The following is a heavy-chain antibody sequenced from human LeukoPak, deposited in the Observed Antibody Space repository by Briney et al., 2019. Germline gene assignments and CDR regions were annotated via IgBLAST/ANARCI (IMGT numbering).Heavy chain of an antibody. V-gene: IGHV4-30-4*01. CDR2: IYYSGST. CDR3: AREGENCSGGSCYGYDAFDI. D-gene: IGHD2-15*01. J-gene: IGHJ3*02. CDR1: GGSISSGDYY. Sequence: SETLSLTCTVSGGSISSGDYYWSWIRQPPGKGLEWIGYIYYSGSTYYNPSLKGRVTISVDTSKNQFSLKLSSVTAADTAVYYCAREGENCSGGSCYGYDAFDIWGQGTMVTVSS.